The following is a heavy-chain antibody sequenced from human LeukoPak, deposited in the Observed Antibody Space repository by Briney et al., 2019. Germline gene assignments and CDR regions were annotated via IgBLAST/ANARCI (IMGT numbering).Heavy chain of an antibody. D-gene: IGHD3-3*01. CDR3: ATDRGWRTSGYYLYYFEY. CDR2: IKHDGSEK. CDR1: GFIFTNYF. Sequence: GGSLRLSCAASGFIFTNYFMSWVRQAPGKGLEWVASIKHDGSEKYYVDSVRGRSTISRDNTMNSLYLQMSSLRAEDTAVYYCATDRGWRTSGYYLYYFEYWGQGTLVTYSS. J-gene: IGHJ4*02. V-gene: IGHV3-7*01.